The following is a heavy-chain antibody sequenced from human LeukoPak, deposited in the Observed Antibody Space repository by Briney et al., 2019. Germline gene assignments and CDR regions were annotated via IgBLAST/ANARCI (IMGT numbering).Heavy chain of an antibody. CDR3: ARGGGDYGDYLMYNWFDP. D-gene: IGHD4-17*01. CDR1: GGSISSYY. CDR2: IYTSGST. J-gene: IGHJ5*02. V-gene: IGHV4-4*07. Sequence: SETLSLTCTVSGGSISSYYWSWIRQPAGKGLEWVGRIYTSGSTNYNPSLKSRVAMSVDTSKNQFSLKLSSVTAADTAVYYCARGGGDYGDYLMYNWFDPWGQGTLVTVSS.